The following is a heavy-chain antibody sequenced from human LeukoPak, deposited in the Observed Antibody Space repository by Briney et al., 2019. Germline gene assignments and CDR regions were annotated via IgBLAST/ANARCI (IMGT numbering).Heavy chain of an antibody. J-gene: IGHJ6*03. CDR3: ARGFLLSAVGTVTYYYYYMDV. Sequence: SVKVSCKASGFTFTSSAIQWVRQARGQRLEWIGWIVVGSGNTNYAQKFQERVTITRDMSTSTAYMELSRLRSDDTAVYYCARGFLLSAVGTVTYYYYYMDVWGTGTTVTVSS. V-gene: IGHV1-58*02. D-gene: IGHD6-13*01. CDR2: IVVGSGNT. CDR1: GFTFTSSA.